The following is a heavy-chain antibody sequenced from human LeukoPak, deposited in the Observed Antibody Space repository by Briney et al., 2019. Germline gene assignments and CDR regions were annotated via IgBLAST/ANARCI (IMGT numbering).Heavy chain of an antibody. J-gene: IGHJ4*02. D-gene: IGHD3-3*01. CDR2: INHSGST. Sequence: KPSETLSLTCAVYGGSFSGYYWSWIRQPSGKGLEWIREINHSGSTNYNPSLKSRVTISVDTSKNQFSLKLSSVTAADTAVYYCARSRYDFWSTYYFDYWGQGTLVTVSS. V-gene: IGHV4-34*01. CDR3: ARSRYDFWSTYYFDY. CDR1: GGSFSGYY.